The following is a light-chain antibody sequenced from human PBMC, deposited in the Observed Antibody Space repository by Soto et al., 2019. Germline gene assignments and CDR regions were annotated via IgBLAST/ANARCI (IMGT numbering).Light chain of an antibody. CDR2: GNS. Sequence: QSVLTQPPSVSGAPGQRVTVSCTGSSSNIGARYEVHWYQQLPGTAPKLLIYGNSNRPSGVPDRFSGSKSGTSASLAITGLQAEDEDDHYCQSYDSSLSGYVFGTGTKLTVL. V-gene: IGLV1-40*01. CDR3: QSYDSSLSGYV. CDR1: SSNIGARYE. J-gene: IGLJ1*01.